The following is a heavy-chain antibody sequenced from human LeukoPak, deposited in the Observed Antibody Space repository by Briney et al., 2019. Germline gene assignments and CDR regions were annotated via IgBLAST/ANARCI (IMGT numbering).Heavy chain of an antibody. J-gene: IGHJ2*01. Sequence: GGSLRLSCAASGFDFDVYGMSWVRQAPGMGLEWVSSINWNGERIGVAESVEGRFTISRDNARSSVYLQMNSLRVEDTAFYYCARDLAFGDFERYFDIWGRGALVTVSS. CDR3: ARDLAFGDFERYFDI. CDR2: INWNGERI. CDR1: GFDFDVYG. V-gene: IGHV3-20*04. D-gene: IGHD4-17*01.